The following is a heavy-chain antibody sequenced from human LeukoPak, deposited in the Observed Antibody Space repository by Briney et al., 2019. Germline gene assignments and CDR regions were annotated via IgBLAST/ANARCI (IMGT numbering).Heavy chain of an antibody. CDR1: EFIFSDYW. J-gene: IGHJ5*01. Sequence: LAGGSLRLSCVASEFIFSDYWMSWVRQAPGKGLEWVANIKQGGREEKYVGSVKGRFAISRDDAKSTLYLRMDSLSGDDTAVYYCARDNGGWFDSWGRGTLVTVSS. CDR2: IKQGGREE. V-gene: IGHV3-7*03. D-gene: IGHD3-10*01. CDR3: ARDNGGWFDS.